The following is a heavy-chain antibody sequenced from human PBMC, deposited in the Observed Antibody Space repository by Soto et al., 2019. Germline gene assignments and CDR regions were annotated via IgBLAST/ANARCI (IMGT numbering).Heavy chain of an antibody. J-gene: IGHJ5*02. CDR3: AREVNSSTARGPNRFDP. CDR2: TYHSGTT. CDR1: GDSINNSHW. Sequence: QVQLQESGPGLVQPSGTLSLTCAVSGDSINNSHWWSWVRQTPGKGLEWIGETYHSGTTNYNPSLKTRVTISIDKSKNQFSLTMNSGTAADTAVYSCAREVNSSTARGPNRFDPGGKGTLVTVSS. V-gene: IGHV4-4*02. D-gene: IGHD6-13*01.